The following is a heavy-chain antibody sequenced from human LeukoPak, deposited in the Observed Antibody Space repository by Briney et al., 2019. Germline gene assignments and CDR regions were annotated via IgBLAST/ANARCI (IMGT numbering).Heavy chain of an antibody. D-gene: IGHD6-13*01. V-gene: IGHV4-30-2*01. CDR3: ARGARGQQDY. CDR1: GVPISSGGYS. Sequence: SETLSLTCAVSGVPISSGGYSWSWIRQPPGKGLEWIGYIYHSGSTYYNPSLKSRVTISVDRSKNQCSLKLSSVTAADTAVYYCARGARGQQDYWGQGTLVTVSS. J-gene: IGHJ4*02. CDR2: IYHSGST.